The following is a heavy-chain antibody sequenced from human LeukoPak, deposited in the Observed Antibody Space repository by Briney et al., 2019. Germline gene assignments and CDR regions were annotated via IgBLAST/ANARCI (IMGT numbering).Heavy chain of an antibody. CDR1: GYTLTELS. V-gene: IGHV1-24*01. J-gene: IGHJ6*03. D-gene: IGHD3-3*01. CDR2: FDPEDGET. CDR3: ARDRFWSGYYYYYMDV. Sequence: GASVKVSCKVSGYTLTELSMHWVRQAPGKGLEWMGGFDPEDGETIYAQKFQGRVTMTEDTSTDTAYMELSSLRSEDTAVYYCARDRFWSGYYYYYMDVWGKGTTVTVSS.